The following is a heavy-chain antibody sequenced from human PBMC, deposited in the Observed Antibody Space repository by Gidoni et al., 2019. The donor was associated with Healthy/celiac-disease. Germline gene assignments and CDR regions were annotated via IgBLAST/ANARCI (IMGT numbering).Heavy chain of an antibody. D-gene: IGHD6-25*01. CDR1: GFTLSSYG. CDR3: ARGIATGFDY. Sequence: VQLVESGGGVVQPGRSLSTSCAAYGFTLSSYGMHWVRQARGKGLECVAVRWYDGSKKYYADSVKGRFTISRDNSKNTLYLQMNSLRAEDTAVYYCARGIATGFDYWGQGTLVTVSS. CDR2: RWYDGSKK. J-gene: IGHJ4*02. V-gene: IGHV3-33*01.